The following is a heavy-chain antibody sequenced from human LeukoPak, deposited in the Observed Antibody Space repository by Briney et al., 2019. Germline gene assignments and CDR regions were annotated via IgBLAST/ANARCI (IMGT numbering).Heavy chain of an antibody. J-gene: IGHJ4*02. D-gene: IGHD1-1*01. CDR3: ARLGLEPSRAYEYYFDY. V-gene: IGHV1-69*05. CDR1: GYTFTSYD. CDR2: IIPIFGTA. Sequence: ASVKVSCKASGYTFTSYDINWVRQAPGQGLEWMGGIIPIFGTANYAQKFQGRVTITTDESTSTAYMELSSLRSEDTAVYYCARLGLEPSRAYEYYFDYWGQGTLVTVSS.